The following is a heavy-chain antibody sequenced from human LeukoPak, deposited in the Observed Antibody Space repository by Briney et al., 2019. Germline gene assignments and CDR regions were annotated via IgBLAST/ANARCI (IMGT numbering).Heavy chain of an antibody. Sequence: GRSLKLSCAVSGFTFSNNAMSWVRQPPGKGLEWVLVISGSGDSTYYADSVKGRFTISRDNPKHTLHLAVNSHRGGDTAVYYCANGFWSGYLNHWGQGTLGSVSS. CDR1: GFTFSNNA. J-gene: IGHJ5*02. CDR2: ISGSGDST. D-gene: IGHD3-3*01. CDR3: ANGFWSGYLNH. V-gene: IGHV3-23*01.